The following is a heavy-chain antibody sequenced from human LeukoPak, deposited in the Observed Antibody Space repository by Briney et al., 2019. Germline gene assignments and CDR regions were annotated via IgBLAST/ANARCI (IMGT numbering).Heavy chain of an antibody. D-gene: IGHD6-6*01. CDR2: ISSTSSYI. Sequence: GGSLRLSCAASGFTFSSYSMNWVRQAPGKGLEWVSSISSTSSYIYYADSVKGRFTIFTDNTNNSLYLQMSSLRAEDTAVYYCARGSGGQQLIRGYYYMDVWGKGTTVTVSS. CDR1: GFTFSSYS. V-gene: IGHV3-21*01. CDR3: ARGSGGQQLIRGYYYMDV. J-gene: IGHJ6*03.